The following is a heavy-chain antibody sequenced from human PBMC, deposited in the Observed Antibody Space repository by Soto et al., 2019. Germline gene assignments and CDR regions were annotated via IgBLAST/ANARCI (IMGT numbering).Heavy chain of an antibody. D-gene: IGHD3-3*01. J-gene: IGHJ5*02. CDR3: ARGELRFLEWYNWFDP. V-gene: IGHV4-39*07. CDR1: GGSISSGGYY. CDR2: INHSGST. Sequence: SETLSLTCTVSGGSISSGGYYWSWIRQPPGKGLEWIGEINHSGSTNYNPSLKSRVTISVDTSKNQFSLKLSSVTAADTAVYYGARGELRFLEWYNWFDPGGKGTLGTAPS.